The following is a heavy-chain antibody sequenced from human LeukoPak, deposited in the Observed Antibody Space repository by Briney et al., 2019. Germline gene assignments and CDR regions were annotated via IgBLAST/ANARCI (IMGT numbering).Heavy chain of an antibody. CDR1: GYTFTSYY. CDR3: ARVRTDDFWSGYPYYYYMDV. D-gene: IGHD3-3*01. J-gene: IGHJ6*03. V-gene: IGHV1-46*01. CDR2: INPSGGRT. Sequence: ASVKVSCKASGYTFTSYYMHWVRQAPGQGLEWMGIINPSGGRTSYAQKFQGRVTLTRDTSTGTVYMELSSLRSEDTAVYYCARVRTDDFWSGYPYYYYMDVWGKGTTVTVSS.